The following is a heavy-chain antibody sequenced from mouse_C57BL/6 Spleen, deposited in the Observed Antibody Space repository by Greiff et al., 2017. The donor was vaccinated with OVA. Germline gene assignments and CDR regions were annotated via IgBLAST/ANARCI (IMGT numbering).Heavy chain of an antibody. CDR1: GFSLTSYG. CDR3: ARVMVTTAAMDY. J-gene: IGHJ4*01. D-gene: IGHD2-2*01. CDR2: IWSGGST. V-gene: IGHV2-2*01. Sequence: VKLEESGPGLVQPSQSLSIPCTVSGFSLTSYGVHWVRQSPGKGLEWLGVIWSGGSTDYNAAFISRLSISKDNSKSQVFFKMNSLQADDTAIYYCARVMVTTAAMDYWGQGTSVTVSS.